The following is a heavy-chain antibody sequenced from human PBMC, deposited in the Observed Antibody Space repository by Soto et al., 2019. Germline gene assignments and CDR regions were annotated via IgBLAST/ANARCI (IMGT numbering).Heavy chain of an antibody. CDR2: IYYSGST. V-gene: IGHV4-59*01. J-gene: IGHJ4*02. CDR1: GGSISSYY. D-gene: IGHD2-21*02. Sequence: SETLSLTCTVSGGSISSYYWSWIRQPPGKGLEWIGYIYYSGSTNYNPSLKSRVTISVDTSKNQFSLKLSSVTAADTAVYYCARAPRVRGGDCYSLDWGQGTLVTVSS. CDR3: ARAPRVRGGDCYSLD.